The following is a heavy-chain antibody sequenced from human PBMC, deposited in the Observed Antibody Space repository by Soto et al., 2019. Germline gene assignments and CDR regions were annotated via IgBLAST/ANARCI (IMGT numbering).Heavy chain of an antibody. CDR2: IIPIFGTA. CDR3: ARGDSSSRPGGYYYYGMDV. V-gene: IGHV1-69*01. CDR1: GGTFSSYA. Sequence: ASVKVSCKASGGTFSSYAISWVRQAPGQGLEWMGGIIPIFGTANYAQKFQGRVTITADESTSTAYMELSSLRSEDTAVYYCARGDSSSRPGGYYYYGMDVWGQGTTVTVSS. D-gene: IGHD6-13*01. J-gene: IGHJ6*02.